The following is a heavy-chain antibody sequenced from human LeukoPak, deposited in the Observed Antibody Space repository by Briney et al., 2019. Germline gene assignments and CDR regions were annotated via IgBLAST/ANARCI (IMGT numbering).Heavy chain of an antibody. J-gene: IGHJ4*02. CDR3: AKRLSRYSYGFLPDY. CDR2: ISYDGSNK. V-gene: IGHV3-30*18. D-gene: IGHD5-18*01. CDR1: GYTFTGYY. Sequence: SCKASGYTFTGYYMHWVRQAPGKGLEWVAVISYDGSNKYYADSVKGRFTISRDNSKNTLYLQMNSLRAEDTAVYYCAKRLSRYSYGFLPDYWGQGTLVTVSS.